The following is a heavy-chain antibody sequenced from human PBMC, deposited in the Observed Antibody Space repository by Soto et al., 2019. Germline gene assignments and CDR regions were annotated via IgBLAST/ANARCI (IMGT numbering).Heavy chain of an antibody. D-gene: IGHD2-2*02. Sequence: SETLSLTCAVSGGSISSGGYSWSWIRQPPGKGLELIGYIYHSGSTYYNPSLKSRVTISVDRSKNQFSLKLSSVTAADTAVYYCARYCSSTSCYSNWFDPWGQGTLVTVSS. CDR3: ARYCSSTSCYSNWFDP. V-gene: IGHV4-30-2*01. CDR1: GGSISSGGYS. CDR2: IYHSGST. J-gene: IGHJ5*02.